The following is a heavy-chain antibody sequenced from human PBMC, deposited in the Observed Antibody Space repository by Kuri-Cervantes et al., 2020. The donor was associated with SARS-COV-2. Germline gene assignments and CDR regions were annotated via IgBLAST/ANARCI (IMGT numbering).Heavy chain of an antibody. CDR3: AREEGGELGEAFDY. CDR1: GFTFSGYS. V-gene: IGHV3-21*01. D-gene: IGHD7-27*01. CDR2: IDSSSCYI. J-gene: IGHJ4*02. Sequence: GGSLRLSCAASGFTFSGYSMNWIRQAPGKGLEWVASIDSSSCYIYHADSVKGRLTISRDNAKTSLYLQMNSLKPEDTAVYYCAREEGGELGEAFDYWGQGALVTVSS.